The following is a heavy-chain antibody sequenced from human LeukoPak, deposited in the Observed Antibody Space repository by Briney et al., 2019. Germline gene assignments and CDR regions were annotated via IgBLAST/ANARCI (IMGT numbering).Heavy chain of an antibody. CDR2: MSSSGGST. V-gene: IGHV3-23*01. CDR1: GFTFSSYA. D-gene: IGHD6-19*01. J-gene: IGHJ3*02. Sequence: TAESLRLSCAAAGFTFSSYAMSWVRQAPGQGLGWDSAMSSSGGSTYYADSVKGRLTISRDNSKNTLYLQMNSLRAEDTAVYYCAKAIAVAGTYAFDIWGQGTKATVSS. CDR3: AKAIAVAGTYAFDI.